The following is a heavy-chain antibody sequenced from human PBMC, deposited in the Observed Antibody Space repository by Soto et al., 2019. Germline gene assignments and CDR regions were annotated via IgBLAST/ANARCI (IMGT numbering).Heavy chain of an antibody. V-gene: IGHV3-33*06. D-gene: IGHD2-21*02. CDR2: IWYDGSKK. J-gene: IGHJ4*02. Sequence: QVQLAESGGGVVQPGRSLRLSCAASGFTFSTYGIHWVRQAPGKGLEWLAVIWYDGSKKYHADSVQGRFTISRDNSKNTVYLQMDSLRAEDTAVYYCVKDHCGGDCYSDPYFDYWGQGTLVTVSS. CDR1: GFTFSTYG. CDR3: VKDHCGGDCYSDPYFDY.